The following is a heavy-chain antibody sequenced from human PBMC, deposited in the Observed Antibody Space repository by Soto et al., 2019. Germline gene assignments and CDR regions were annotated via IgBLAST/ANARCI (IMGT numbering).Heavy chain of an antibody. V-gene: IGHV4-59*01. CDR3: SRQSRDDAFDI. J-gene: IGHJ3*02. D-gene: IGHD3-10*01. Sequence: SETLSLTCTVTGGSISSYSRSWIRHPPGKGLERIRYIYYSGSTNYNPSFMSRVTISVDTSKNQFSLKLMSVTAADTAVYYCSRQSRDDAFDIWGQGTMVTVS. CDR2: IYYSGST. CDR1: GGSISSYS.